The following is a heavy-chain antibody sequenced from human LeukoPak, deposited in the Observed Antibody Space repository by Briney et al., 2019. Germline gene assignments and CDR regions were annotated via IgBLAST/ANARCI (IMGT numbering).Heavy chain of an antibody. V-gene: IGHV4-59*12. Sequence: SETLTLTCTVSGGSISGYYWSWFRQPPGKGLEWIGYIYHSGRTSYNPSLKSRVTISVDTSKNEFSLKLRFVTAADTAVYYCVREESGGYFDYWGQGTLVTVSS. CDR3: VREESGGYFDY. J-gene: IGHJ4*02. CDR2: IYHSGRT. CDR1: GGSISGYY. D-gene: IGHD2-8*02.